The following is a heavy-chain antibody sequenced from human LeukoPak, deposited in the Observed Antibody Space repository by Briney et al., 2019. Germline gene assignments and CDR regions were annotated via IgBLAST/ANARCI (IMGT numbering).Heavy chain of an antibody. D-gene: IGHD1-1*01. V-gene: IGHV3-7*01. CDR3: ATSPRGTGHR. Sequence: GGSLTLSCAASGFTFRNYWTHWVRQPPGAGMELVANIKQDGSKKYYVDSVKGRFTISRDNARNSLDLQMNSLSVEDSAVYYCATSPRGTGHRWGEGTLVSVSS. CDR1: GFTFRNYW. CDR2: IKQDGSKK. J-gene: IGHJ5*02.